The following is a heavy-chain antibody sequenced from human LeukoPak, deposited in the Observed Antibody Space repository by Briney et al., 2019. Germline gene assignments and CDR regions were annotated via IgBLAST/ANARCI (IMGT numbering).Heavy chain of an antibody. CDR3: ARDRPVDTAMVSPHYYYYYGMDV. CDR2: IIPIFGTA. Sequence: SVKVSCKASGGTFSSYAISWVRQAPGQGLEWMGGIIPIFGTANYAQKFQGRVTITADESTSTAYMELSSLRSEDTAVYYCARDRPVDTAMVSPHYYYYYGMDVWGQGTTVTVS. CDR1: GGTFSSYA. D-gene: IGHD5-18*01. J-gene: IGHJ6*02. V-gene: IGHV1-69*13.